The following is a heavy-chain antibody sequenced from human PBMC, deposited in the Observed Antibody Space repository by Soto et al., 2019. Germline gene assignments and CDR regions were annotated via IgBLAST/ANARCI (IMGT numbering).Heavy chain of an antibody. V-gene: IGHV1-58*02. D-gene: IGHD2-15*01. CDR2: IVVGSGNT. CDR1: GFTFTSSA. J-gene: IGHJ5*02. Sequence: SVKVSCKASGFTFTSSAMQWVRQARGQRLEWIGWIVVGSGNTNYAQKFQDRVTITRDTSASTAYMELSSLRSEDTAVYYYARAIQGYCSGGSCHKWFDPWGQGTLVTVSS. CDR3: ARAIQGYCSGGSCHKWFDP.